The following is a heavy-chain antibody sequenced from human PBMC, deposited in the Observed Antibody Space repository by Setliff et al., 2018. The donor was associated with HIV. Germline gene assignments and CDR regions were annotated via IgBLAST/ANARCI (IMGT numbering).Heavy chain of an antibody. D-gene: IGHD3-22*01. CDR2: IYTSGIT. Sequence: PSETLSLTCTVAGIPVSSGSYFWTWIRQPAGKGLEWIGRIYTSGITNYNPSLKSRVTISLDTSKNQFSLKLNSVTAADTAVYYCARGDYYDSTGYEGLDSWGRGTLVTVSS. J-gene: IGHJ4*02. V-gene: IGHV4-61*02. CDR3: ARGDYYDSTGYEGLDS. CDR1: GIPVSSGSYF.